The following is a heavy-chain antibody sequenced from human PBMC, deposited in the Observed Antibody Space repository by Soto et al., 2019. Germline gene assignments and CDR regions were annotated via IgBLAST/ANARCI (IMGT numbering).Heavy chain of an antibody. CDR3: SFQKSTTATTFEN. J-gene: IGHJ4*01. CDR2: IKSKARDGET. D-gene: IGHD4-17*01. CDR1: GFRFSDAW. Sequence: PGGSLRLSCAASGFRFSDAWMTWVRQVPGRGLEWVGRIKSKARDGETDYAAAVKGRFTISRDDSKSTLYLQMNSLKNEDTAVYYCSFQKSTTATTFENWGHGTLVTVSS. V-gene: IGHV3-15*01.